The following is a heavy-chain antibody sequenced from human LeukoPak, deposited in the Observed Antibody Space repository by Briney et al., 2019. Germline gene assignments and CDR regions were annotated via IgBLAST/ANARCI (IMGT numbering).Heavy chain of an antibody. CDR1: GGSISSYY. J-gene: IGHJ3*02. CDR3: ARYVSRITMIVVVTLDAFDI. Sequence: PSETLSLTCTVSGGSISSYYWSWIRQPPGKGLEWIGYIYYSGSTNYNPSLKSRVTISVDTSKNQFSLKLSSVTAADTAVYYCARYVSRITMIVVVTLDAFDIWGQGTMVTVSS. V-gene: IGHV4-59*01. CDR2: IYYSGST. D-gene: IGHD3-22*01.